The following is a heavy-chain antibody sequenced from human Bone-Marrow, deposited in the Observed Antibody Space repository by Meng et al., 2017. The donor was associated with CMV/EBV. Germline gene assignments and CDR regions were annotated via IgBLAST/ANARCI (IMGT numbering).Heavy chain of an antibody. Sequence: GGSLRLSCAASGFTFSSYWMSWVRQAPGKGLEWVANIKQDGSEKYYVDSVKGRFTISRDNAKNSLYLQMNSLRAEDTAVYYCARDGRRDFWSGNYYYYYGMDVWGQGTTVTVSS. CDR3: ARDGRRDFWSGNYYYYYGMDV. D-gene: IGHD3-3*01. V-gene: IGHV3-7*01. CDR1: GFTFSSYW. CDR2: IKQDGSEK. J-gene: IGHJ6*02.